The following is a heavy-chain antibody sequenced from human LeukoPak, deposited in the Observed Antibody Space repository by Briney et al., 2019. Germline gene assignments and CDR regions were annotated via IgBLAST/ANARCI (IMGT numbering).Heavy chain of an antibody. V-gene: IGHV3-30-3*01. CDR3: ARDPELTGFFYY. D-gene: IGHD7-27*01. Sequence: GGSLRLSCAASGFTFSSYAMHWVRQAPGKGLEWVAVISYDGSNKYYADSVKGRFTISRDNSKNTLYLQMNSLRAEDTAVYYCARDPELTGFFYYWGQGTLVTASP. J-gene: IGHJ4*02. CDR2: ISYDGSNK. CDR1: GFTFSSYA.